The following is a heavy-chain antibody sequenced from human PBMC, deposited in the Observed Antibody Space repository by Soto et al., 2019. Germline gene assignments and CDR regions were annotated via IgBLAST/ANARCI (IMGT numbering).Heavy chain of an antibody. CDR2: INDAGGIT. V-gene: IGHV3-23*01. D-gene: IGHD6-13*01. J-gene: IGHJ4*02. CDR1: GFTFSTYA. CDR3: AKDRDSSSWDVGY. Sequence: GGSLRLSCAASGFTFSTYAMSWVRQAQGKGLEWVSSINDAGGITYYPDSVKGRFTISRDNSKSTLYLQMNSLRAEDTAIYYCAKDRDSSSWDVGYWGQGTLVTVSS.